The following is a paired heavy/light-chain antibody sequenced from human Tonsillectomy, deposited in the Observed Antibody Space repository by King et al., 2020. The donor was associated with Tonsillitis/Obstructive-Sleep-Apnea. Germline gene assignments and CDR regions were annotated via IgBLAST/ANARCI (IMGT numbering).Light chain of an antibody. Sequence: DIQMTQSPSTLSASVGDRVTITCRASQSISSWLAWYQQKPGKAPKLLIYQASSLESGVPSRFSGSGSGTEFTLTISSLQPDDFATYYCQQSNTYVLTFGGGTKVEIK. V-gene: IGKV1-5*03. CDR3: QQSNTYVLT. CDR1: QSISSW. J-gene: IGKJ4*01. CDR2: QAS.
Heavy chain of an antibody. Sequence: QVQLVESGGGVVQPGRSLRLSCAASGFTFSSYAMHWVRQAPGKGLEWVAVISYDGSNKYYADSVKGRFTISRDKSKNTLYLQMNSLRAEDTAVYYCARDTGYGRVDIVATELDYWGQGTLVTVSS. J-gene: IGHJ4*02. CDR1: GFTFSSYA. CDR3: ARDTGYGRVDIVATELDY. CDR2: ISYDGSNK. V-gene: IGHV3-30*04. D-gene: IGHD5-12*01.